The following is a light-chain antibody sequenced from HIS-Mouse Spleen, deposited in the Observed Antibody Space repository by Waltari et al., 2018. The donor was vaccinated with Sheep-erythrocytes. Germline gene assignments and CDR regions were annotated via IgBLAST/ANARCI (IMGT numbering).Light chain of an antibody. Sequence: SYELTQPPSVSVSPGQTASITCSGDKLGDKYACWYQQKPGQSPVLVIYQDSKRPSGSPERFSGSNAGNTATLTISGTQAMDEADYYCQAWDSSTAWVFCGGTKLTVL. CDR1: KLGDKY. V-gene: IGLV3-1*01. CDR2: QDS. CDR3: QAWDSSTAWV. J-gene: IGLJ3*02.